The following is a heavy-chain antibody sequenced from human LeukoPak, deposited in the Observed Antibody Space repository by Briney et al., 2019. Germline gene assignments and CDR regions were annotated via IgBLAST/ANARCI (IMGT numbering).Heavy chain of an antibody. Sequence: PGGSLRLSCSASGFTFSSYAMHWVRQAPGKGLEYVSAISSNGGSTYYADSVKGRFTISRDNSKNTLYLQMSSLRAEDTVVYYCVKGRITMIVGVLGYWGQGTLVTVSS. J-gene: IGHJ4*02. CDR3: VKGRITMIVGVLGY. V-gene: IGHV3-64D*06. D-gene: IGHD3-22*01. CDR2: ISSNGGST. CDR1: GFTFSSYA.